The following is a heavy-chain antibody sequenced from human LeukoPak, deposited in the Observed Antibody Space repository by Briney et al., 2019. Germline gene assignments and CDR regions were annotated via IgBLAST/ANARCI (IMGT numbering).Heavy chain of an antibody. CDR1: GLTFSSYG. CDR3: AKDRRSGPPDAFDM. V-gene: IGHV3-23*01. J-gene: IGHJ3*02. D-gene: IGHD3-10*01. Sequence: GGSLRLSWAASGLTFSSYGMSWVRQGPEKGLEWVSAIRGSGDSTYYVDSVKGRFTISRDHSKNTVYLQMNSLGAEDTAVYYCAKDRRSGPPDAFDMWGQGTMVTVSS. CDR2: IRGSGDST.